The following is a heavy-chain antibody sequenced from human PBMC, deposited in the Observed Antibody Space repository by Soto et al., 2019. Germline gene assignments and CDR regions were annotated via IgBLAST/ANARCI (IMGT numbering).Heavy chain of an antibody. Sequence: ASVKVSSKASGYTFTGYSMHWVRQAPGQGLEWMGWINPNSGGTNYAQKFQGWVTMTRDTSISTAYMELSRLRSDDTAVYYCASGMSSPYYYGMDVWGQGTTVTVSS. J-gene: IGHJ6*02. CDR1: GYTFTGYS. CDR3: ASGMSSPYYYGMDV. V-gene: IGHV1-2*04. CDR2: INPNSGGT. D-gene: IGHD3-10*01.